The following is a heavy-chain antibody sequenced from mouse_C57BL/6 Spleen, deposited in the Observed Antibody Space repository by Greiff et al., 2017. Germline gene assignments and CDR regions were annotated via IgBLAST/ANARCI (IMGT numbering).Heavy chain of an antibody. CDR3: ARRIYYYGSSYDHYFDY. J-gene: IGHJ2*01. Sequence: EVQLQQSGPVLVKPGASVKMSCKASGYTFTDYYMNWVKQSHGKSLEWIGVIHPYNGGTSYNQKFKGKATLTVDKSSSTAYMGLNNLTSEDSAVYYCARRIYYYGSSYDHYFDYWGQGTTLTVSS. V-gene: IGHV1-19*01. CDR1: GYTFTDYY. CDR2: IHPYNGGT. D-gene: IGHD1-1*01.